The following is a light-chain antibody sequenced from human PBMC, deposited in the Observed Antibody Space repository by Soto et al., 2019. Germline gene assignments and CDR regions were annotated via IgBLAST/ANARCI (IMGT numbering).Light chain of an antibody. CDR1: SSDVGGYNY. J-gene: IGLJ1*01. CDR2: DVS. V-gene: IGLV2-14*01. CDR3: SSYTSSSTPYV. Sequence: QSVLTQPASVSGSPGQSTTISCTGTSSDVGGYNYVSWYQQHPGKAPKLMIYDVSSRPSGVSNRFSGAKSGNTASLTISGLQTEDEVDYYCSSYTSSSTPYVFGTGAKVTVL.